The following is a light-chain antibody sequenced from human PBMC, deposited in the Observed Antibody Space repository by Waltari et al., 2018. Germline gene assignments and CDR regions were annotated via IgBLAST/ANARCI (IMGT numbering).Light chain of an antibody. Sequence: EIVLTQSPATLSLSPGERATLSCRASQGVSSYLAWYQQKPGQAPRLLIYDASNRSTGIPARFSRSESGTDFTLTISSLEPEDFAVYYCQQRSNWPYTFGQGTKLEIK. J-gene: IGKJ2*01. CDR1: QGVSSY. V-gene: IGKV3-11*01. CDR2: DAS. CDR3: QQRSNWPYT.